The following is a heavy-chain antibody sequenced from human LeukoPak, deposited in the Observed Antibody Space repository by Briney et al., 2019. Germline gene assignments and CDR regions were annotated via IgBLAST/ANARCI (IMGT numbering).Heavy chain of an antibody. Sequence: GGSLRLSCAASGFTFSDYYIDWARQAPGKGLEWIGRGRNKANSYTTDYAVSVKRRFTISRDDSKNSMYLQMNSLKTEDTAVYYCARTVRFLDMDVWGKGTTVTVSS. V-gene: IGHV3-72*01. CDR1: GFTFSDYY. D-gene: IGHD3-3*01. CDR3: ARTVRFLDMDV. CDR2: GRNKANSYTT. J-gene: IGHJ6*03.